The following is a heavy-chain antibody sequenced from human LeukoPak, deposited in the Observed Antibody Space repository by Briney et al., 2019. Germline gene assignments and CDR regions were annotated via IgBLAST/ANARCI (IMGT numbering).Heavy chain of an antibody. Sequence: PSETLSLTCAVYGGSFSGYYWSWIRQPPGKGLEWIGEINHSGSTNYNPSLKSRVTISVDTSKNQFSLKLSSVTAADTAVYYCASQSGSYYGFDYWGQGTLVTVSS. CDR3: ASQSGSYYGFDY. J-gene: IGHJ4*02. V-gene: IGHV4-34*01. CDR1: GGSFSGYY. CDR2: INHSGST. D-gene: IGHD1-26*01.